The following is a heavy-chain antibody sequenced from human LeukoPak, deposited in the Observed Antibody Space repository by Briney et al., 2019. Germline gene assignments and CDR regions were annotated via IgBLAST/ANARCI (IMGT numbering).Heavy chain of an antibody. J-gene: IGHJ4*02. CDR1: GFTFSSYE. Sequence: PGGSLRLSCAASGFTFSSYEMNWVRQAPGKGLEWVSYISSSGSTIYYADSVKGRFTISRDNSKSTLYLQMNSLRAEDTAVYYCAKDHQDIVVVPAAMNYWGQGTLVTVSS. V-gene: IGHV3-48*03. D-gene: IGHD2-2*01. CDR2: ISSSGSTI. CDR3: AKDHQDIVVVPAAMNY.